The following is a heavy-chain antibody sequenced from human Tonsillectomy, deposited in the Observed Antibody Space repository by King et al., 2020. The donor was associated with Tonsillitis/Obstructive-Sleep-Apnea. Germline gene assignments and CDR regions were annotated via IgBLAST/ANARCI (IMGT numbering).Heavy chain of an antibody. J-gene: IGHJ3*02. D-gene: IGHD2-2*03. Sequence: VQLQQWGAGLLKPSETLSVTCAVYGGSFSGYYWSWIRQPPGKGLEWIGEINHSGSTNYNPSLKSRVTISLDMSKNQFSLKLTSVTAADTAVYYCARLEIAVVPAAMSDAFDIWGQGTMVSVAS. CDR3: ARLEIAVVPAAMSDAFDI. CDR1: GGSFSGYY. V-gene: IGHV4-34*01. CDR2: INHSGST.